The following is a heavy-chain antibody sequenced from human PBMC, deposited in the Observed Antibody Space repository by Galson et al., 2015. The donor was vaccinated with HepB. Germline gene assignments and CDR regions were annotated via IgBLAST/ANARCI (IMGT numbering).Heavy chain of an antibody. J-gene: IGHJ6*02. CDR2: ISYDGSNK. V-gene: IGHV3-30-3*01. CDR1: GFTFSSYA. Sequence: SLRLSCAASGFTFSSYAMHWVRQAPGKGLEWVAVISYDGSNKYYADSVKGRFTTSRDNSKNTLYLQMNSLRAEDTAVYYCARDVADIVVVEHYYGMDVWGQGTTVTVSS. D-gene: IGHD2-15*01. CDR3: ARDVADIVVVEHYYGMDV.